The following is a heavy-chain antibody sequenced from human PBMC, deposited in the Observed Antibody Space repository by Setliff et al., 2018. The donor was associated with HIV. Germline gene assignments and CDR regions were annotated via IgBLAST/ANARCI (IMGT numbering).Heavy chain of an antibody. D-gene: IGHD6-19*01. Sequence: LRLSCAASGFSFSSYGMNWVRQAPGKGLEWVSYISSTSSNIYYVDSVEGRFTISRDNADNSLYLLMNSLRAEDTAVYYCARYALAVPGYHNAFDIWGQGTMVTVSS. CDR1: GFSFSSYG. J-gene: IGHJ3*02. CDR2: ISSTSSNI. CDR3: ARYALAVPGYHNAFDI. V-gene: IGHV3-48*01.